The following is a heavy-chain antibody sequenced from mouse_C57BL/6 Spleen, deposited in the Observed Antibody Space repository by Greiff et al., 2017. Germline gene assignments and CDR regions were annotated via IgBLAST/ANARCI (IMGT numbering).Heavy chain of an antibody. D-gene: IGHD1-1*02. CDR2: INPNNGGT. CDR1: GYTFTDYY. J-gene: IGHJ4*01. V-gene: IGHV1-26*01. CDR3: ASPVLWTYAMDY. Sequence: EVQLQQSGPELVKPGASVKISCKASGYTFTDYYMNWVKQSHGKSLEWIGDINPNNGGTSYNQKFKGKATLTVDKSSSTAYMELRSLTSEDSAVYYCASPVLWTYAMDYWGQGTSVTVSS.